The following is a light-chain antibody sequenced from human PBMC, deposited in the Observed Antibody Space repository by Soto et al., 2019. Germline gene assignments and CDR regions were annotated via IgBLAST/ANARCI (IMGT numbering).Light chain of an antibody. CDR1: QSISDN. Sequence: VLPQGPRTLSLSPGERATLSCRASQSISDNLAWYQQKPGQAPRLLISGASTRATGIPDGFSGSGSGAVLTLTISRLEPEDFAVYYCQQYNNRPLTFGGGTKVDI. V-gene: IGKV3D-15*01. CDR3: QQYNNRPLT. CDR2: GAS. J-gene: IGKJ4*02.